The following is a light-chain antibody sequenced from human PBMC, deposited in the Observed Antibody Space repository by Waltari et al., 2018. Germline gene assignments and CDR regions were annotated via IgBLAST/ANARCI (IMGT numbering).Light chain of an antibody. V-gene: IGLV1-47*01. CDR2: RNN. Sequence: QSLLTQPPSASGTPGHTATIFCSGSSSNTGRTYVYWYQQLPGTAPKLLIYRNNQRPSGVPDRFSGSKSGTSASLAISGLRSEDEADYYCAAWDDSLSGPVFGGGTKLTVL. CDR3: AAWDDSLSGPV. J-gene: IGLJ2*01. CDR1: SSNTGRTY.